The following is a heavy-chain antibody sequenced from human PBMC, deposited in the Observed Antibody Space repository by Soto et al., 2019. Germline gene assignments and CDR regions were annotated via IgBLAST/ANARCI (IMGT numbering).Heavy chain of an antibody. D-gene: IGHD6-6*01. V-gene: IGHV3-33*01. CDR3: AREIAARPGFYYYYGMDV. CDR1: GFTFSSYG. Sequence: QVQLVESGGGVVQPGRSLRLSCAASGFTFSSYGMHWVRQAPGKGLEWVAVIWYDGSNKYYADSVKGRFTISRENSKNTLYLQMNSLRAEDTAVYYCAREIAARPGFYYYYGMDVWSEGTTVTVSS. J-gene: IGHJ6*04. CDR2: IWYDGSNK.